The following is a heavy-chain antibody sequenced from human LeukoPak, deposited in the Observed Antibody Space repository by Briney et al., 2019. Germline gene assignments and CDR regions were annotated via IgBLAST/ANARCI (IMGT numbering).Heavy chain of an antibody. J-gene: IGHJ4*02. Sequence: GGSLRLSCAASGFTFSSYGMHWVRQAPGKGLEWVAVISYDGSNKYYADSVKGRFTISRDNSKNTLYLQMNSLRAEDTAVYYCARDPLRLRFLEWLSLDYWGQGTLVTVSS. CDR2: ISYDGSNK. V-gene: IGHV3-30*19. D-gene: IGHD3-3*01. CDR1: GFTFSSYG. CDR3: ARDPLRLRFLEWLSLDY.